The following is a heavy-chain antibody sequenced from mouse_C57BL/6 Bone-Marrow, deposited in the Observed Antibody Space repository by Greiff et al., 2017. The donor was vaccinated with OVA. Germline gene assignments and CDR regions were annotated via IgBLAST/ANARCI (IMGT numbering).Heavy chain of an antibody. CDR3: ASQIYYGNYHYYAMDY. V-gene: IGHV1-69*01. Sequence: QVQLQQPGAELVMPGASVKLSCKASGYTFTSYWMHWVKQRPGQGLEWIGEIDPSDSYTNYTQKFKGKSTLTVDTSSSTAYMQLSSLTSEDSAVYYCASQIYYGNYHYYAMDYWGQGTSVTVSS. D-gene: IGHD2-1*01. CDR1: GYTFTSYW. CDR2: IDPSDSYT. J-gene: IGHJ4*01.